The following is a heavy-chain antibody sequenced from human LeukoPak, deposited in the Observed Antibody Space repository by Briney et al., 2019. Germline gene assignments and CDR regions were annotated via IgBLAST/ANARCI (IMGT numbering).Heavy chain of an antibody. V-gene: IGHV3-48*03. Sequence: GGSLRLSCAASGFTFSSYEMNWVRQAPGKGLEWVSYISSSGSTIYYADSVKDRFTISRDNAKNSLYLQMNSLRAEDTAVYYCARVSIQLWFNYYYYYMDVWGKGTTVTVSS. J-gene: IGHJ6*03. CDR2: ISSSGSTI. CDR3: ARVSIQLWFNYYYYYMDV. D-gene: IGHD5-18*01. CDR1: GFTFSSYE.